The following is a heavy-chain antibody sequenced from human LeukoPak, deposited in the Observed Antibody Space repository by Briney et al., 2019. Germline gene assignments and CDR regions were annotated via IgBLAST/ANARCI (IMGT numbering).Heavy chain of an antibody. CDR3: ARGADYYILTGPYDY. D-gene: IGHD3-9*01. Sequence: PGGSLRLSCAASGFTFSSYTMNWVRQAPGKGLEWVSSIRSSSSYIYYPDSVKGRFTISRDNAKNSLYLQMNSLRAEDTAVYYCARGADYYILTGPYDYWGQGTLVTVSS. V-gene: IGHV3-21*01. CDR2: IRSSSSYI. J-gene: IGHJ4*02. CDR1: GFTFSSYT.